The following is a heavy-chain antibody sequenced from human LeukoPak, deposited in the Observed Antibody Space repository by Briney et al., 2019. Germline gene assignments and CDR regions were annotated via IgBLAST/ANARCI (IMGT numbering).Heavy chain of an antibody. D-gene: IGHD1/OR15-1a*01. CDR1: GGSISSSSYH. Sequence: SETLSLTCNVSGGSISSSSYHWGWIRQPPGKGLEWIANIYYSGSTYYNPSLTSRVTISVDTSKNQFSLKLTSVTAADTSVYYCATWNRIAAGGTGGFENWGQGTLVTVSS. V-gene: IGHV4-39*01. CDR2: IYYSGST. J-gene: IGHJ4*02. CDR3: ATWNRIAAGGTGGFEN.